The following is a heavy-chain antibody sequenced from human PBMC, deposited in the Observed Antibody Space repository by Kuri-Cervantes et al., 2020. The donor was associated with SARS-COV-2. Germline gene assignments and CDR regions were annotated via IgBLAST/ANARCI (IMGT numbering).Heavy chain of an antibody. J-gene: IGHJ4*02. CDR3: ARDSGSGC. CDR2: ISSSSSYI. Sequence: GESLKISCAASGFTFSSYSMNWVRQAPGKGLEWVSSISSSSSYIYYADSVKGRFTISRDNAKNSLYLQMNSLRAGDTAVYYCARDSGSGCWGQGTLVTVSS. V-gene: IGHV3-21*01. CDR1: GFTFSSYS. D-gene: IGHD6-19*01.